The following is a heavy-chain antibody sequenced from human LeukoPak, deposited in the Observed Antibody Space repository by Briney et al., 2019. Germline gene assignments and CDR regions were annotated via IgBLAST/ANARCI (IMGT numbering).Heavy chain of an antibody. J-gene: IGHJ4*02. D-gene: IGHD5-18*01. CDR3: ARGDVDTAMVNDY. Sequence: PSETLSLTCTVSGGSISSYYWSWIRQPPGKGLEWIGYIYYSGSTNYNPSLKSRVTISVDTSKNQFSLKLSSVTAADTAVYYCARGDVDTAMVNDYWGQGTLVAVSS. CDR2: IYYSGST. CDR1: GGSISSYY. V-gene: IGHV4-59*01.